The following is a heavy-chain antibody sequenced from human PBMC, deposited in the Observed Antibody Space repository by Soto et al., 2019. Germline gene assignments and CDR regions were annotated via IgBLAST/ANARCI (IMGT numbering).Heavy chain of an antibody. Sequence: PGGSLRLSCAASGFTFTAYTMNWVRQAPGKGLEWVSSISSSGTYIYYAESLKGRFTISRDNAKNSLYLQMNSLRAEDTAVYYCARFNPESLIPEYYFDYWGQGTLVTVSS. V-gene: IGHV3-21*01. CDR2: ISSSGTYI. J-gene: IGHJ4*02. D-gene: IGHD3-16*01. CDR1: GFTFTAYT. CDR3: ARFNPESLIPEYYFDY.